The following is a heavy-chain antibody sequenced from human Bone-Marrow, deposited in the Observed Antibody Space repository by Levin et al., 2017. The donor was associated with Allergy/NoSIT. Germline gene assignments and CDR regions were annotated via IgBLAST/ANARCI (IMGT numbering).Heavy chain of an antibody. Sequence: SETLSLTCAVYGGSFSGYYWSWIRQPPGKGLEWIGEINHSGSTNYNPSLKSRVTISVDTSKNQFSLKLSSVTAADTAVYYCARRWIQLWLRGPGSAFDIWGQGTMVTVSS. CDR1: GGSFSGYY. CDR2: INHSGST. J-gene: IGHJ3*02. CDR3: ARRWIQLWLRGPGSAFDI. V-gene: IGHV4-34*01. D-gene: IGHD5-18*01.